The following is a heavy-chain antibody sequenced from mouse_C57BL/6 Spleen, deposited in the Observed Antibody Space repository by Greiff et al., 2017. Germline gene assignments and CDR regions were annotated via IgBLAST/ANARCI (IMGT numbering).Heavy chain of an antibody. V-gene: IGHV1-55*01. D-gene: IGHD1-1*01. J-gene: IGHJ2*01. CDR2: IYPGSGST. Sequence: QVQLQQPGAELVKPGASVKMSCKASGYTFTSYWITWVKQRPGQGLEWIGDIYPGSGSTNYNEKFKSKATLTVDTSSSTAYMQLSSLTSEDSAVYYCARNGNYYGSSYNYFDYWGQGTTLTVSS. CDR1: GYTFTSYW. CDR3: ARNGNYYGSSYNYFDY.